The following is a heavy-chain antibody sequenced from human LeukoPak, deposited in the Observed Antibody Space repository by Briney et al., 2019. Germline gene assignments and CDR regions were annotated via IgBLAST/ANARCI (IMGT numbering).Heavy chain of an antibody. Sequence: AGSLRLSCAASGFTFSSYGMHWVRQAPGKGLEWVAVISYDGSNKHYADSVKGRFTTSRDNSKNTLYLQVNSLRAEDTAVYYCAKWTALRYFDWLNDAFHIWGQGTLVTVSS. J-gene: IGHJ3*02. V-gene: IGHV3-30*18. CDR1: GFTFSSYG. D-gene: IGHD3-9*01. CDR3: AKWTALRYFDWLNDAFHI. CDR2: ISYDGSNK.